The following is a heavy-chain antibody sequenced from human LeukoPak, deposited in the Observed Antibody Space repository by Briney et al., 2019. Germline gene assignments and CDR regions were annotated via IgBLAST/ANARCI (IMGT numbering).Heavy chain of an antibody. J-gene: IGHJ4*02. D-gene: IGHD4-11*01. CDR3: SKAGDTNYYRHGDH. CDR1: GFTFSSYS. CDR2: INSDGGST. Sequence: GGSLRLSCAASGFTFSSYSMNWVRQTPGMGLVWVSRINSDGGSTSYADSVKGRFTISRDNAKNTVYLQMNNLRGEDTALYYCSKAGDTNYYRHGDHWGQGTLVTVSS. V-gene: IGHV3-74*01.